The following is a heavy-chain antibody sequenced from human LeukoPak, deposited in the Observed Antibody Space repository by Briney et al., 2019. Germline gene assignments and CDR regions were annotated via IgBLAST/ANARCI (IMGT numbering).Heavy chain of an antibody. CDR3: ARGLSYGKPRFDY. CDR2: IYYSGST. J-gene: IGHJ4*02. V-gene: IGHV4-59*08. Sequence: SETLSLTCTVSGGSISSYYWSWIRQPPGKGLEWIGNIYYSGSTNSNPSLKSRGTIFVDTSKNQFSLKLSSVTAADTAVYYCARGLSYGKPRFDYWGQGTLVTVSS. D-gene: IGHD1-26*01. CDR1: GGSISSYY.